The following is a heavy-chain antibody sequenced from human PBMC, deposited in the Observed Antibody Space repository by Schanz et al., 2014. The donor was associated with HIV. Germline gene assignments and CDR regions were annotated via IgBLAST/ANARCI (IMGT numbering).Heavy chain of an antibody. V-gene: IGHV3-23*01. CDR1: GFTFSSYA. J-gene: IGHJ3*02. Sequence: EVQLLESGGGLVQPGGSLRLSCAASGFTFSSYAMSWVRQAAGKGLEWVSVISGSGGSTYCADSVKGRFTISRDNSKNTLYLQMNSLRAEDTAVYYCANLVVAATDDAFDIWGQGTMVTVSS. CDR2: ISGSGGST. CDR3: ANLVVAATDDAFDI. D-gene: IGHD2-15*01.